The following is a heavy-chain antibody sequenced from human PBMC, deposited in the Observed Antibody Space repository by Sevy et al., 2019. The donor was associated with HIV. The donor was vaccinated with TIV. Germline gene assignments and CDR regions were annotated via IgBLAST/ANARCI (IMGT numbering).Heavy chain of an antibody. CDR1: GFTFTTYS. CDR2: ISDGSITR. CDR3: AGGLGGKGYFDY. Sequence: GGSLRLSCAASGFTFTTYSMNWVRQGPGKGLEWVSYISDGSITRYYADSVEGRFTISIDNGKNSLYLQMNSLRDEDTAVYYCAGGLGGKGYFDYWGQGTLVTVSS. V-gene: IGHV3-48*02. J-gene: IGHJ4*02. D-gene: IGHD2-15*01.